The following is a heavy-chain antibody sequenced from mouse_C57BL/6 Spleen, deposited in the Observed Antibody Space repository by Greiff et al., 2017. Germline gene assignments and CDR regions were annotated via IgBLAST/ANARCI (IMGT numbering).Heavy chain of an antibody. D-gene: IGHD6-1*01. J-gene: IGHJ1*03. V-gene: IGHV10-1*01. CDR1: GFSFNTYA. Sequence: DVKLVEPGGGLVQPKGSLKLSCAASGFSFNTYAMNWVRQAPGKGLEWVARIRTKSNNYTTYYADSVKDRFTISRDDSESMLYLQMNTLNTEDTAMYYCVRQGGLDWCFDVWGTGTTVTVSS. CDR3: VRQGGLDWCFDV. CDR2: IRTKSNNYTT.